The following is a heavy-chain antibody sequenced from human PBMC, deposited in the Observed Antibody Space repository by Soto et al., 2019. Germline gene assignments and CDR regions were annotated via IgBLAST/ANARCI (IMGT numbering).Heavy chain of an antibody. D-gene: IGHD2-15*01. CDR2: IRSKAYGGRS. CDR1: GFTFGDYA. Sequence: GGSRRLSCTAAGFTFGDYAMSWFRQAPGKGLGWVGFIRSKAYGGRSEYGASVKGRCTISTEDSKSIAYLQMNSLKTEDTAVYYCTAGVVAATPYENPPYPWFDPWGQGTLVTVSS. J-gene: IGHJ5*02. V-gene: IGHV3-49*03. CDR3: TAGVVAATPYENPPYPWFDP.